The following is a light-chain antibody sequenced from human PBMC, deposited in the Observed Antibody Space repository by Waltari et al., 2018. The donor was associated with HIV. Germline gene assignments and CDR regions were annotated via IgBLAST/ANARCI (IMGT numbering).Light chain of an antibody. V-gene: IGLV2-8*01. CDR3: FSYAGNNYLL. CDR1: SSDIGLYNF. J-gene: IGLJ2*01. CDR2: EVS. Sequence: QSALTQPPSASGSPGQSVTIPCAGTSSDIGLYNFVSWYQHHPGKAPKLMISEVSRRPSGVPERFSGSKSGNTASLTVSGLQAEDEAAYYCFSYAGNNYLLFGGGTKLTVL.